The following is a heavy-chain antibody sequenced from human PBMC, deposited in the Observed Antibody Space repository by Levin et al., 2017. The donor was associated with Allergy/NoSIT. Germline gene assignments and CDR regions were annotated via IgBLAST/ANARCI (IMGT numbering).Heavy chain of an antibody. V-gene: IGHV5-51*01. J-gene: IGHJ3*02. CDR1: GYSFTSYW. CDR2: IYPGDSDT. CDR3: ARHYSDCGGDCYSFGAFDI. Sequence: HGESLKISCKGSGYSFTSYWIGWVRQMPGKGLEWMGIIYPGDSDTRYSPSFQGQVTISADKSISTAYLQWSSLKASDTAMYYCARHYSDCGGDCYSFGAFDIWGQGTMVTVSS. D-gene: IGHD2-21*02.